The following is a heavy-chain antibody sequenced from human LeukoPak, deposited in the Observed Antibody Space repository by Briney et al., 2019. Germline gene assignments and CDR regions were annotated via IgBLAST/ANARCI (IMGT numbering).Heavy chain of an antibody. J-gene: IGHJ4*02. D-gene: IGHD3-10*01. Sequence: ASVKVSCKASGYTFTSYDINWVRQATGQGLEWMGWMNPNSGNTGYAQKFQGRVTMTRNTSISTAYMELSSLRSEDTAIYYCARAYGSGSSYHPDYWGQGTLVTVSS. CDR1: GYTFTSYD. V-gene: IGHV1-8*01. CDR3: ARAYGSGSSYHPDY. CDR2: MNPNSGNT.